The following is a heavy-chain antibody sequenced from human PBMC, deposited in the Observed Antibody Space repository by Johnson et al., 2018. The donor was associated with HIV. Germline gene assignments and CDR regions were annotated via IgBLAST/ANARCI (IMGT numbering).Heavy chain of an antibody. V-gene: IGHV3-66*01. Sequence: VQLVESGGGLVQPGGSLRLSCAASGFNVSSNYMSWVRQAPGKGLEWVSVIYSGGSTYYADSVKGRFTISRDNAKNSLYLQMNSLRAEDTALYYCARAAAPYYYGSGSYYFDTFDIWGQGTMVTVSS. J-gene: IGHJ3*02. D-gene: IGHD3-10*01. CDR1: GFNVSSNY. CDR2: IYSGGST. CDR3: ARAAAPYYYGSGSYYFDTFDI.